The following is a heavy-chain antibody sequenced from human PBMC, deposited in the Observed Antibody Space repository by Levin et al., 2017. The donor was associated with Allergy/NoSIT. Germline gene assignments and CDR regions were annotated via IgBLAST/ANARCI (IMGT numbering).Heavy chain of an antibody. CDR3: ARGGSIAAKRRWFDP. CDR1: GGSFSGYY. J-gene: IGHJ5*02. V-gene: IGHV4-34*01. Sequence: SQTLSLTCAVYGGSFSGYYWSWIRQPPGKGLEWIGEINHSGSTNYNPSLKSRVTISVDTSKNQFSLKLSSVTAADTAVYYCARGGSIAAKRRWFDPWGQGTLVTVSS. D-gene: IGHD6-6*01. CDR2: INHSGST.